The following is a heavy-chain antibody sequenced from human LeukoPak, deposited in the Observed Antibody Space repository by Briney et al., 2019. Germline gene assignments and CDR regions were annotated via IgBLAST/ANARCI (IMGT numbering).Heavy chain of an antibody. Sequence: ASVKVSCKASGYTFLSYGVNWVRQPPGQGLEWMGWISAYNGNTNYAQTLQDRVTMTTDTSTSTAYMELRTLRSDDTALYYCAREPSGGRVGAPGGPFDYWGQGTLVTVSS. V-gene: IGHV1-18*01. J-gene: IGHJ4*02. CDR1: GYTFLSYG. CDR2: ISAYNGNT. CDR3: AREPSGGRVGAPGGPFDY. D-gene: IGHD1-26*01.